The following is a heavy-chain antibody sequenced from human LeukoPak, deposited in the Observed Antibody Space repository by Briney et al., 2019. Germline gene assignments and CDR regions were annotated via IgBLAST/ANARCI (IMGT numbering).Heavy chain of an antibody. CDR2: IHHSGST. D-gene: IGHD3-22*01. CDR1: GGSISSGGYY. V-gene: IGHV4-30-2*06. J-gene: IGHJ3*02. CDR3: ATDRIIYDSSGHDAFDI. Sequence: SETLSLTCTVSGGSISSGGYYWSWIRQSPGKGLEWIGYIHHSGSTYYSPSFQSRVTISVDRSKNQFSLKLSSVTAADTAVYYCATDRIIYDSSGHDAFDIWGQGTMVTVSS.